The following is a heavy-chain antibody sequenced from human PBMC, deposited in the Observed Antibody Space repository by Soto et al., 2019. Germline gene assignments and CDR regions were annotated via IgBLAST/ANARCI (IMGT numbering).Heavy chain of an antibody. D-gene: IGHD3-10*01. CDR1: GYTFTIYG. CDR2: ISAYNGNT. V-gene: IGHV1-18*01. CDR3: ARVQGGDAFDI. J-gene: IGHJ3*02. Sequence: ASVKVSCKASGYTFTIYGITWVRQAPGQGLERMGWISAYNGNTNYAQKLQGRVTMTTDTSTNTAYMELRSLRSDDTAVYYCARVQGGDAFDIWGQGTMVTVSS.